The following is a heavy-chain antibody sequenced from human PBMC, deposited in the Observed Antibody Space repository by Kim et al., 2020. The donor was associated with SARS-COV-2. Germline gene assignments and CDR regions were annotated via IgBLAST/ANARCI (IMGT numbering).Heavy chain of an antibody. J-gene: IGHJ4*02. CDR3: ANTDGDYFDGFDY. D-gene: IGHD4-17*01. Sequence: GGSLRLSCTASGFTFRSYAMSWVRQAPGKGLEWVSEISGSGGRTYYADSVKGRFTISRDNSKNMLYLQMNSLTAEDTAVYFCANTDGDYFDGFDYWGQGTLATVSS. V-gene: IGHV3-23*01. CDR2: ISGSGGRT. CDR1: GFTFRSYA.